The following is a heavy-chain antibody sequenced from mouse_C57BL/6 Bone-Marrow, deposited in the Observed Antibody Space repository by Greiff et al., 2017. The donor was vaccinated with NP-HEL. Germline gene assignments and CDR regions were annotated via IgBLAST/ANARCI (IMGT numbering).Heavy chain of an antibody. Sequence: QVQLKESGAELVKPGASVKISCKASGYAFSSYWMNWVKQRPGKGLEWIGQIYPGDGDTNYNGKFKGKATLTADKSSSTAYMQLSILTSDDSAVYFCAKPSYDYKFDYWGQGTTLTVSS. CDR1: GYAFSSYW. D-gene: IGHD2-4*01. V-gene: IGHV1-80*01. J-gene: IGHJ2*01. CDR3: AKPSYDYKFDY. CDR2: IYPGDGDT.